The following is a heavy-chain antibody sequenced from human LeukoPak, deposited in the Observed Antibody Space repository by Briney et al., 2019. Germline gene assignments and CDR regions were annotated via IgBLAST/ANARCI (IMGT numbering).Heavy chain of an antibody. D-gene: IGHD4-17*01. Sequence: SETLSLTCTVSGGSISSYYWSWIRQPPGKGLEWIGYIYYSGSTNYIPSLKSRVSISVDTSKNQFSLKLSSVTAADTAVYYCARHTVGANYGDYNYFDYWGQGTLVTVSS. CDR2: IYYSGST. CDR3: ARHTVGANYGDYNYFDY. V-gene: IGHV4-59*08. CDR1: GGSISSYY. J-gene: IGHJ4*02.